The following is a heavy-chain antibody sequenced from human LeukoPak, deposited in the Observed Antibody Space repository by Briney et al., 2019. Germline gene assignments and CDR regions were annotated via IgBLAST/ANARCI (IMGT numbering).Heavy chain of an antibody. V-gene: IGHV3-30*18. CDR3: AKDPRLLWFGDLGGAFDY. Sequence: GGSLRLSCAASGFTFSSYGMHWVRQAPGKGLEWVAVISYDGSNKYYADSVKGRFTISRDNSKNTLYLQMNSLRAEDTAVYYCAKDPRLLWFGDLGGAFDYWGQGTLVTVSS. D-gene: IGHD3-10*01. CDR2: ISYDGSNK. CDR1: GFTFSSYG. J-gene: IGHJ4*02.